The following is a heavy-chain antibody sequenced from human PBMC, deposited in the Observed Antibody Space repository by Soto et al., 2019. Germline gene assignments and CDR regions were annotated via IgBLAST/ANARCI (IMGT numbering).Heavy chain of an antibody. D-gene: IGHD2-21*01. CDR1: GFSLSTSGVG. CDR2: IYWDDDK. CDR3: AHSRTYCGGDCYWGGGGFDY. J-gene: IGHJ4*02. Sequence: SGPTLVNPTQTLTLTCTFSGFSLSTSGVGVGWIRQPPGKALEWLALIYWDDDKRYSPSLKSRLTITKDTSKNQVVLTMTNMDPVDTATYYCAHSRTYCGGDCYWGGGGFDYWGQGTLVTVSS. V-gene: IGHV2-5*02.